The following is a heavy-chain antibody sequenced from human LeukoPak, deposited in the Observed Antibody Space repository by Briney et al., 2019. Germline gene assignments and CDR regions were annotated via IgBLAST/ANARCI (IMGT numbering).Heavy chain of an antibody. CDR3: ARHFYCGGDCYSGTIDR. CDR1: GGSISYYY. CDR2: IYSRVST. J-gene: IGHJ4*02. Sequence: SETLSLTCTVSGGSISYYYWSWIRQPPGKGLEWIGYIYSRVSTNYNPSLKSRVTISIDTPRNQFSPKLNSVTAADTAIYYCARHFYCGGDCYSGTIDRWGQGTLVTVSS. V-gene: IGHV4-4*09. D-gene: IGHD2-21*02.